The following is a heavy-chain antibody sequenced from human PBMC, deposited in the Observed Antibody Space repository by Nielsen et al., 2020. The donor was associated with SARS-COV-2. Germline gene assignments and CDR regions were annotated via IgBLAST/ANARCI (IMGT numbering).Heavy chain of an antibody. CDR2: ISWNSGSI. J-gene: IGHJ3*02. CDR1: GFTFDDYA. Sequence: GESLKISCAASGFTFDDYAMHWVRQAPGKGLEWVSGISWNSGSIGYADSVKGRFTISRDNAKNSLYLQMNSLRAEDTALYYCATLYDILTGYAFDIWGQGTMVTVSS. D-gene: IGHD3-9*01. CDR3: ATLYDILTGYAFDI. V-gene: IGHV3-9*01.